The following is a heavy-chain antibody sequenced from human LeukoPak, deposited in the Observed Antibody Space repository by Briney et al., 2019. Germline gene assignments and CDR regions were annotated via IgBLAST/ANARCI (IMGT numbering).Heavy chain of an antibody. D-gene: IGHD3-22*01. CDR2: ISSSSSYT. CDR1: GFTFSDYY. CDR3: ARVCDYYDSSGYFGYFDY. J-gene: IGHJ4*02. Sequence: GGSLRLSCAASGFTFSDYYMSWIRQAPGKGLEWVSYISSSSSYTNYADSVKGRFTISRDNAKNSLYLQMNSLRAEDTAVYYCARVCDYYDSSGYFGYFDYWGQGTLVTVSS. V-gene: IGHV3-11*06.